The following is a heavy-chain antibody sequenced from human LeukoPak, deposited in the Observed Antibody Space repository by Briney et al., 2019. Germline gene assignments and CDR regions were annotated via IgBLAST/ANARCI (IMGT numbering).Heavy chain of an antibody. CDR1: GFTFSSYW. Sequence: GAGGSLRLSCAASGFTFSSYWKHWVRQAPGKGLEWVSGIDWNGGSTGYADSVKGRFTISRDNAKNSLYLQMNSLRAEDTALYYCARDSSSSWWFYYYYMDVWGKGTTVTVSS. V-gene: IGHV3-20*04. CDR3: ARDSSSSWWFYYYYMDV. J-gene: IGHJ6*03. D-gene: IGHD6-13*01. CDR2: IDWNGGST.